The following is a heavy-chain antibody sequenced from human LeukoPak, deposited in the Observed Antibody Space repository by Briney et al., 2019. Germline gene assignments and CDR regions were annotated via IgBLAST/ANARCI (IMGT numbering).Heavy chain of an antibody. CDR1: GFTFSSYS. Sequence: GGSLRLSCAASGFTFSSYSMNWVRQAPGKGLEWVSYISSSSTTIRYADSVKGRFTISRDNAKNSLYLQMNSLKAEDTAVYYCARDFWSGYDYWGQGTLSPSPQ. J-gene: IGHJ4*02. CDR3: ARDFWSGYDY. V-gene: IGHV3-48*01. CDR2: ISSSSTTI. D-gene: IGHD3-3*01.